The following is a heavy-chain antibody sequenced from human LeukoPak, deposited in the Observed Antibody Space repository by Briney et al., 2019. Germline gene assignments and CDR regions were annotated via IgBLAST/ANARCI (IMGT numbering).Heavy chain of an antibody. CDR3: AVVVVADPYYYYGMDV. CDR2: ISAYNGNT. J-gene: IGHJ6*02. D-gene: IGHD2-15*01. V-gene: IGHV1-18*01. Sequence: ASVKVSCKASGYTSTSYGISWVRQAPGQGLEWMGWISAYNGNTNYAQKLQGRVTMTTDTSTSTAYMELRSLRSDDTAVYYCAVVVVADPYYYYGMDVWGQGTTVTVSS. CDR1: GYTSTSYG.